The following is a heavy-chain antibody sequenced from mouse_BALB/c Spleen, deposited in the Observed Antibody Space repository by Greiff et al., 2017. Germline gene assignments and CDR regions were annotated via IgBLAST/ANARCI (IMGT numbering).Heavy chain of an antibody. CDR1: GYTFTSYW. CDR2: IYPGDGDT. V-gene: IGHV1-87*01. J-gene: IGHJ2*01. CDR3: ARGTTVVEFDY. Sequence: VQLQQSGAELARPGASVKLSCKASGYTFTSYWMQWVKQRPGQGLEWIGAIYPGDGDTRYTQKFKGKATLTADKSSSTAYMQLSSLASEDSAVYYCARGTTVVEFDYWGQGTTLTVSS. D-gene: IGHD1-1*01.